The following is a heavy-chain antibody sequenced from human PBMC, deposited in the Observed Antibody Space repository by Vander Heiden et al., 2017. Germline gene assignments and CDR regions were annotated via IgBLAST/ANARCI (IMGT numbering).Heavy chain of an antibody. CDR1: GFTFADYA. J-gene: IGHJ4*02. CDR2: ISWNSGSI. V-gene: IGHV3-9*01. CDR3: AKGPQWLVLSSYFDY. Sequence: EVQLVESGGGLVQPGRSLRLSCAASGFTFADYAMHWVRQAPGKGLEWVSGISWNSGSIGYADSVKGRFTISRDNAKNSLYLQMNSLRAEDTALYYCAKGPQWLVLSSYFDYWGQGTLVTVSS. D-gene: IGHD6-19*01.